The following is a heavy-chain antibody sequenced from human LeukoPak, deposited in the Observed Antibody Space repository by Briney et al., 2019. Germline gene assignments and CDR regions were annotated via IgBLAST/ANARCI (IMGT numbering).Heavy chain of an antibody. J-gene: IGHJ2*01. CDR2: IYYSGSS. Sequence: SETLSLTCTVSGGSINSSTFYWGWIRQPPGKGLEWIANIYYSGSSLYNPSLKSRVTISVDTSKNQFSLKLSSVTAADTAVYYCARGEKSYYYGSGSYSYWYFDLWGRGTLVTVSS. D-gene: IGHD3-10*01. V-gene: IGHV4-39*07. CDR1: GGSINSSTFY. CDR3: ARGEKSYYYGSGSYSYWYFDL.